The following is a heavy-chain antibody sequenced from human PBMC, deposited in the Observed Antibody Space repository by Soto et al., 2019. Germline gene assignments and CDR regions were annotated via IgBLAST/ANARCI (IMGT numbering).Heavy chain of an antibody. Sequence: EVQLVESGGDLVQPGGSLRLSCAASGFTISSYWMSWVRQVPGKGLEWVANIKQDGTEKYYVDSVKGRFTISRDNAKNSLYLQMSSLSAEDTAVYHCARSQVAIPGDNWGQGTLVMVSS. CDR2: IKQDGTEK. CDR1: GFTISSYW. J-gene: IGHJ4*02. CDR3: ARSQVAIPGDN. D-gene: IGHD2-21*01. V-gene: IGHV3-7*05.